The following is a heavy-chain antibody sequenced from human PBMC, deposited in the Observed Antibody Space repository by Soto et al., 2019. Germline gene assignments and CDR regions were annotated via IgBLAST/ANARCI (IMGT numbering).Heavy chain of an antibody. Sequence: SVKVSCKASGGTFGSSAISLGRQAPGQGLEWMGGIIPIFGTANYAQKFQGRVTITADESTSTAYMELSSLRSEDTAVYYCARGPKGYSSGWAAHYYYYGMDVWGQGTTVTVSS. D-gene: IGHD6-19*01. CDR2: IIPIFGTA. CDR1: GGTFGSSA. CDR3: ARGPKGYSSGWAAHYYYYGMDV. V-gene: IGHV1-69*13. J-gene: IGHJ6*02.